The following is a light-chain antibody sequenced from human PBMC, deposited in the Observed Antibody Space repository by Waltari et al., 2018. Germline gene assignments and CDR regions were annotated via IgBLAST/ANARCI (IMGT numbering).Light chain of an antibody. CDR2: AVN. V-gene: IGLV2-14*03. CDR1: SSDVGGDDS. CDR3: CSQSSYNGVI. J-gene: IGLJ2*01. Sequence: QSALSQPASVSGSPGQSITISCTGSSSDVGGDDSVSWYQDHPGQAPKVIIYAVNNRPSGVSDRFSGSKSGNTASLTISGLQAEDEANYYCCSQSSYNGVIFGGGTKLTVL.